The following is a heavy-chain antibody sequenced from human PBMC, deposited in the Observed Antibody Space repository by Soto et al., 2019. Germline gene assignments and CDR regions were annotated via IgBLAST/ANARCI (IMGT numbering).Heavy chain of an antibody. Sequence: QITLKESGPTLVKPTQTLTLTCTFSGFSLSTSGVGVGWIRQPPGKALEWLALIYWNDDKRYSPSLKSRLTITKDTSKNQVVLTMTNMDPVDTATYYCAHRREWIQLWFDNWFDPWGQGTLVTVSS. CDR2: IYWNDDK. CDR1: GFSLSTSGVG. D-gene: IGHD5-18*01. CDR3: AHRREWIQLWFDNWFDP. V-gene: IGHV2-5*01. J-gene: IGHJ5*02.